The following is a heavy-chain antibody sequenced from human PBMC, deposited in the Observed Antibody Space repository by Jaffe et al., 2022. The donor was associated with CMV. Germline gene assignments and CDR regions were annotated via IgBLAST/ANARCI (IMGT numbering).Heavy chain of an antibody. CDR2: IDPSDSYT. CDR3: ARHDRGATGVVGLAYYMDV. Sequence: EVQLVQSGAEVKKPGESLRISCKGSGYSFTSYWISWVRQMPGKGLEWMGRIDPSDSYTNYSPSFQGHVTISADKSISTAYLQWSSLKASDTAMYYCARHDRGATGVVGLAYYMDVWGKGTTVTVSS. CDR1: GYSFTSYW. D-gene: IGHD1-26*01. V-gene: IGHV5-10-1*03. J-gene: IGHJ6*03.